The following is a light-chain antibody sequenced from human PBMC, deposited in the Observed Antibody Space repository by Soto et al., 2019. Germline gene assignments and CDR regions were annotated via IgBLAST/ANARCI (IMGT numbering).Light chain of an antibody. CDR3: QQYKNWPLT. J-gene: IGKJ4*01. CDR1: QSVSNN. CDR2: GXS. Sequence: EIVMTQSPATMPLSLGERATLSXRPSQSVSNNLPWYQQRPGXAPRXXXDGXSTRATGSPARLSGSGSGTEFTLTISSLHSEDFAVYYFQQYKNWPLTFGGGTKVDIK. V-gene: IGKV3-15*01.